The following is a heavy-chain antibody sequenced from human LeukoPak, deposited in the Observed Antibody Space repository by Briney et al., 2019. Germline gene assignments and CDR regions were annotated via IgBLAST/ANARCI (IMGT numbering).Heavy chain of an antibody. J-gene: IGHJ4*02. CDR1: GLTFSSYA. V-gene: IGHV3-23*01. D-gene: IGHD3-3*01. Sequence: GGSLRLSCAASGLTFSSYAMSWVRQAPGKGLEWVPAISGSSGHTYYADSVKGRFTISRDNSKNTLYLQMNSLRAEDTAVYYCAKVGFSEMEWLLYSDHWGQGTLVTVSS. CDR3: AKVGFSEMEWLLYSDH. CDR2: ISGSSGHT.